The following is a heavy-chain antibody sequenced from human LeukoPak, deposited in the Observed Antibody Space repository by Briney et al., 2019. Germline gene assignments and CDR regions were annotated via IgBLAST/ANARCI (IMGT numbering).Heavy chain of an antibody. Sequence: ESGPALVKPTQTLTLTCTFSGFSLSTSGMCVSWIRQPPGKALEWLARIDWDDDKYYSTSLKTRLTISKDTSKNQVVLTMTNMDPVDTATYYCARISIAVASKRGYWFDPWGQGTLVTVSS. D-gene: IGHD6-19*01. V-gene: IGHV2-70*11. CDR1: GFSLSTSGMC. J-gene: IGHJ5*02. CDR2: IDWDDDK. CDR3: ARISIAVASKRGYWFDP.